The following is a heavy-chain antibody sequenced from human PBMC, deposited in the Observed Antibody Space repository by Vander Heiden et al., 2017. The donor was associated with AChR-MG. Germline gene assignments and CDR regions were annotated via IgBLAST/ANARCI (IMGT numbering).Heavy chain of an antibody. J-gene: IGHJ4*02. CDR2: INHSGST. CDR3: AREHHDYGDFGGQDPYYFDY. Sequence: QVQLQQWGAGLLKPSAPLSLTCAVYGGSFSGYYWSWIRQPPGKGLEWIGEINHSGSTNYNPSLKSRVTISVDTSKNQFSLKLSSVTAADTAVYYCAREHHDYGDFGGQDPYYFDYWGQGTLVTVSS. D-gene: IGHD4-17*01. V-gene: IGHV4-34*01. CDR1: GGSFSGYY.